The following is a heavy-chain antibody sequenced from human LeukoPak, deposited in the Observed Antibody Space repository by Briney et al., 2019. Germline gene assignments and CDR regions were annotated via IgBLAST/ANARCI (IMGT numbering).Heavy chain of an antibody. CDR2: ISYDGSNK. J-gene: IGHJ4*02. D-gene: IGHD2-21*02. CDR1: GFTFSSYA. V-gene: IGHV3-30*04. Sequence: GRSLRLSCAASGFTFSSYAMHWVRQAPGKGLEWVAVISYDGSNKYYADSVKGRFTISRDNSKNTLYLQMNSLRAEDTAVYYCARDTSSLAYCGGDCYIDYWGQGNPGHRLL. CDR3: ARDTSSLAYCGGDCYIDY.